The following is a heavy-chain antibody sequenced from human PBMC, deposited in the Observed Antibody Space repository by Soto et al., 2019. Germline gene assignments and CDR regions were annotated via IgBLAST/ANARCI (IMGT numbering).Heavy chain of an antibody. D-gene: IGHD3-22*01. CDR3: ARGGGTYYYDSSGYYVDY. CDR2: INTDIGGT. V-gene: IGHV1-2*02. CDR1: GYTLAGFY. Sequence: ASVKVSCKASGYTLAGFYMSWVRQAPGQGLEWLGWINTDIGGTNYAQKFQGRVTMTRDTSISTAYMELSRLRSDDTAVYYCARGGGTYYYDSSGYYVDYWGHGTLVTVSS. J-gene: IGHJ4*01.